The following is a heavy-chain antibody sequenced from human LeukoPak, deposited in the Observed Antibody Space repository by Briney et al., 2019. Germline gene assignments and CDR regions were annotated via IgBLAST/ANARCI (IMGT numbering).Heavy chain of an antibody. CDR2: INPNSGGT. J-gene: IGHJ5*02. Sequence: ASVKVSCKASGYTFTGYYMHWVRQAPGQGLEWMGWINPNSGGTNYAQKFQGRVTMTRDTSISTAYMELSRLRSDDTAVYYCARDDPSGANWFDPWGQGTLVTVSS. D-gene: IGHD3-10*01. CDR3: ARDDPSGANWFDP. V-gene: IGHV1-2*02. CDR1: GYTFTGYY.